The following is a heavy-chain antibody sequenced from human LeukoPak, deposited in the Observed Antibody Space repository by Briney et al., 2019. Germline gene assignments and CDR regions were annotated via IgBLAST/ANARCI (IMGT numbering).Heavy chain of an antibody. J-gene: IGHJ4*02. CDR3: ARVSIAAAGSPGY. CDR2: ISSSSSYI. D-gene: IGHD6-13*01. CDR1: GFTFSSYS. V-gene: IGHV3-21*01. Sequence: GGSLGLSCAASGFTFSSYSMNWVRQAPGKGLEWVSSISSSSSYIYYADSVKGRLTISRDNAKNSLYLQMNSLRAEDTAVYYCARVSIAAAGSPGYWGQGTPVTVSS.